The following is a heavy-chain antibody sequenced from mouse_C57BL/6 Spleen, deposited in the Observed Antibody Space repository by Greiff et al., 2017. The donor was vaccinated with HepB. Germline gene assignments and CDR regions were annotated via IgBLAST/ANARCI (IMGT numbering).Heavy chain of an antibody. J-gene: IGHJ4*01. D-gene: IGHD2-4*01. CDR2: INYDGSST. Sequence: EVKLVESEGGLVQPGSSMKLSCTASGFTFSDYYMAWVRQVPEKGLEWVANINYDGSSTYYLDSLKSRFIISRDNAKNILYLQMSSLKSEDTATYYCARVFYYDYDGYAMDYWGQGTSVTVSS. CDR1: GFTFSDYY. CDR3: ARVFYYDYDGYAMDY. V-gene: IGHV5-16*01.